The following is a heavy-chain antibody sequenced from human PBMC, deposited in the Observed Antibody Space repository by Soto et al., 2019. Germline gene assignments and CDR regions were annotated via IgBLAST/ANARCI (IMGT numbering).Heavy chain of an antibody. J-gene: IGHJ5*02. CDR3: PRVASMVRGVIDNWFDP. CDR1: GGTFSSYA. D-gene: IGHD3-10*01. Sequence: QVPLVQSGAEVKKPGSSVTVSCKASGGTFSSYAIHWVRQAPGQGLEWMGGIIPMYGPAKYAQRFQGRVTITADESTTTVYMGLTSLTSQDTAVYYCPRVASMVRGVIDNWFDPWGHGTLVTVSS. CDR2: IIPMYGPA. V-gene: IGHV1-69*01.